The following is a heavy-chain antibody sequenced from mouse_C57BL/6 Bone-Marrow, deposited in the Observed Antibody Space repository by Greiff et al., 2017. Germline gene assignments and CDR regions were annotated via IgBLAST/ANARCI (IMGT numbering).Heavy chain of an antibody. CDR2: ISSGGSYT. CDR1: GFTFSSYG. V-gene: IGHV5-6*01. CDR3: ARYYYGSSSFAY. D-gene: IGHD1-1*01. J-gene: IGHJ3*01. Sequence: EVQVVESGGDLVKPGGSLQLSCAASGFTFSSYGMSWVRQTPDKRLEWVATISSGGSYTYYPDSVKGRFTISRDNAKNTLYLQMSSLKSEDTAMYYCARYYYGSSSFAYWGQGTLVTVSA.